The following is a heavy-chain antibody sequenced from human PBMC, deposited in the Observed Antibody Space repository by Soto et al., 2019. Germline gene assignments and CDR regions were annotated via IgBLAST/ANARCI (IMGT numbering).Heavy chain of an antibody. V-gene: IGHV5-51*01. D-gene: IGHD6-19*01. Sequence: GGSLKISWKGPGYSFTSYWIGWVRQMPGKGLEWMGIIYPGDYDNRYSPSFQGQVTISADKSISTAYLQWSSLKASDTAMYYCARHGVVAGNIDYWGQGTLVTVSS. CDR2: IYPGDYDN. CDR3: ARHGVVAGNIDY. CDR1: GYSFTSYW. J-gene: IGHJ4*02.